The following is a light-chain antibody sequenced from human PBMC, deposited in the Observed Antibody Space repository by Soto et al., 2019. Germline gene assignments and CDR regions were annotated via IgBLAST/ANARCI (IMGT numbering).Light chain of an antibody. CDR1: QSISHF. J-gene: IGKJ4*02. CDR2: KAA. V-gene: IGKV1-5*03. CDR3: QQRSNWTHP. Sequence: DIQITQSPSTLSASVGDRVTITCRASQSISHFLAWYQQKPGKAPKLRIYKAATLKSGVPSRFSGSGSGTEFTLTISSLQPDDFAVYYWQQRSNWTHPFGGGTKVDI.